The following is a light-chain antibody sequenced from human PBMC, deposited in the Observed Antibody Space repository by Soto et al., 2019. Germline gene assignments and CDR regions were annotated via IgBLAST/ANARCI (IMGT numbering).Light chain of an antibody. J-gene: IGKJ3*01. CDR2: SAS. CDR3: QQLNGYPMFT. V-gene: IGKV1-9*01. CDR1: QGINTN. Sequence: DTQLTQSPSSLSASVGDRVTITCRASQGINTNLAWYQQKPGKAPKLLIYSASSLQSGVPLRFSGSGSGTDFTLTISSLQPEDFATYYCQQLNGYPMFTFGPGTKVDIK.